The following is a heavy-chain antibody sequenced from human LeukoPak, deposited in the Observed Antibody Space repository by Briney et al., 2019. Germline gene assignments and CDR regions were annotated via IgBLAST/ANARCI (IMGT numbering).Heavy chain of an antibody. D-gene: IGHD2-15*01. CDR1: GYTFTGYY. J-gene: IGHJ6*02. V-gene: IGHV1-2*04. Sequence: ASVKVSCKASGYTFTGYYMHWVRQAPGQGLEWMGWINPNSGGTNYAQKFQGWVTMTRDTSISTAYMELSRLRSDGTAVYYCARARSPGSFYYYYYGMDVWGQGTTVTVSS. CDR3: ARARSPGSFYYYYYGMDV. CDR2: INPNSGGT.